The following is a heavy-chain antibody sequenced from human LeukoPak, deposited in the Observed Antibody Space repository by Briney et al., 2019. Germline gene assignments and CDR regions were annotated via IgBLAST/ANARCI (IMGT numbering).Heavy chain of an antibody. V-gene: IGHV1-46*01. J-gene: IGHJ5*02. D-gene: IGHD2-15*01. CDR3: ARAPVVVAATDTRWFDP. Sequence: GASVKVSCKASGYTFTSYYMHWLRQAAGQGLEWMGIINPSGGSTSYAQKFQGRVTMTRDTSTSTVYMELSSLRSEVTAVYYCARAPVVVAATDTRWFDPWGQGTLVTVSS. CDR1: GYTFTSYY. CDR2: INPSGGST.